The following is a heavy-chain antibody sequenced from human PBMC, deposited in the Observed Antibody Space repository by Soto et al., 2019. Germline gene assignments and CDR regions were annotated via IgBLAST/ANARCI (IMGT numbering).Heavy chain of an antibody. J-gene: IGHJ6*02. D-gene: IGHD6-13*01. V-gene: IGHV3-30*18. CDR2: ISYDGSNK. CDR3: AKDIIAAAGINYYYYGMDV. CDR1: GLTFSSYG. Sequence: GGSLRLSCAASGLTFSSYGMHWVRQAPGKGLEWVAVISYDGSNKYYADSVKGRFTISRDNSKNTLYLQMNSLRAEDTAVYYCAKDIIAAAGINYYYYGMDVWGQGTTVTVSS.